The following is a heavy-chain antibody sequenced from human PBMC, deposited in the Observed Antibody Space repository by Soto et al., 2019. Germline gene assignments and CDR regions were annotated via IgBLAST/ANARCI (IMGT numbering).Heavy chain of an antibody. J-gene: IGHJ4*02. V-gene: IGHV4-30-2*01. CDR2: IYHSGST. CDR3: ARASGEYYYDSSGYWFDY. CDR1: GGSIGSGGYS. D-gene: IGHD3-22*01. Sequence: PSETLSLTCAVSGGSIGSGGYSWSWIRQPPGKGLEWIGYIYHSGSTYYNPSLKSRVTISVDRSKNQFSLKLSSVTAADTAVYYCARASGEYYYDSSGYWFDYWGQGTLVTVSS.